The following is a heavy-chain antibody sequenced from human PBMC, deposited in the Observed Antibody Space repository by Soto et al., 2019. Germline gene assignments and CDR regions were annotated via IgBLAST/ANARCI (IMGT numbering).Heavy chain of an antibody. Sequence: EVQLVQSGGGLVQPGGSLRLSCAASGFTFSSYWMSWVRQAPGKGLEWVANIKQDGSEKNYVDSVKGRFTISRDNAKNSLYLKMNTLRAEDTAVYYCYSGGYTDYWGQGTLVTVSS. CDR2: IKQDGSEK. J-gene: IGHJ4*02. V-gene: IGHV3-7*01. CDR3: YSGGYTDY. CDR1: GFTFSSYW. D-gene: IGHD1-26*01.